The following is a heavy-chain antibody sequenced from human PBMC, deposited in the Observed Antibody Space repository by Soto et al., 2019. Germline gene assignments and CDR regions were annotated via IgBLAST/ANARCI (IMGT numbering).Heavy chain of an antibody. CDR2: IYWDDDK. CDR3: ARGLLSYCGGDCYYFDY. CDR1: GFSLSTSGVG. D-gene: IGHD2-21*01. Sequence: QITLKESGPTLVKPTQTLTLTCTCSGFSLSTSGVGVGWIRQPPGTALEWLSLIYWDDDKRYSPSLKSRLTITKDTTQNQVVLTMTNMDPVDTATYYCARGLLSYCGGDCYYFDYWGQGTLVTVSS. J-gene: IGHJ4*02. V-gene: IGHV2-5*02.